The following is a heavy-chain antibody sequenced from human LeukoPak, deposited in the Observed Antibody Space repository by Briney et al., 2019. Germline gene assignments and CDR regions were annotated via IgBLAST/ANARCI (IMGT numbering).Heavy chain of an antibody. Sequence: GGSLRLSCAASGFTFSSYSMDWVRQAPGKGLEWVSSISSSSDHIYYADSVKGRFTISRDNAKNSLYLQMNSLRAEDTAVYYCARDRGRHYNFWTGHPYYFDSWGPGTLVTVSS. V-gene: IGHV3-21*01. CDR1: GFTFSSYS. D-gene: IGHD3-3*01. CDR3: ARDRGRHYNFWTGHPYYFDS. J-gene: IGHJ4*02. CDR2: ISSSSDHI.